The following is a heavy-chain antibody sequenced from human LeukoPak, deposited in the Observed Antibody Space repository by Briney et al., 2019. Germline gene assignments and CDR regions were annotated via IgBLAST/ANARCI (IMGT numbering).Heavy chain of an antibody. V-gene: IGHV4-39*07. D-gene: IGHD2-15*01. CDR3: ARIFDALDYGDY. J-gene: IGHJ4*02. CDR2: IYYTGVT. CDR1: GGSIGSSSSSYS. Sequence: SETLSLTCTVSGGSIGSSSSSYSWGWIRQPPGKGLEWIGTIYYTGVTWYNPALKSRVTISVDTSKNQFSLKLSSVTAADTAVYYCARIFDALDYGDYWGQGTLVTVSS.